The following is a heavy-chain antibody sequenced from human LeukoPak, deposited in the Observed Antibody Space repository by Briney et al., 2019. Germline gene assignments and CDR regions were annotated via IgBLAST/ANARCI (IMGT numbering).Heavy chain of an antibody. J-gene: IGHJ4*02. V-gene: IGHV3-23*01. D-gene: IGHD6-13*01. CDR3: ATHYGVAANYFDY. Sequence: GGSLRLSCAASGFTFSSYAMSWVRQAPGKGLEWASAISGSGCSTYYADSVKGRFTISRDNSKNTLYLQMNSLRAEDTAVYYCATHYGVAANYFDYWGQGTLVTVSS. CDR2: ISGSGCST. CDR1: GFTFSSYA.